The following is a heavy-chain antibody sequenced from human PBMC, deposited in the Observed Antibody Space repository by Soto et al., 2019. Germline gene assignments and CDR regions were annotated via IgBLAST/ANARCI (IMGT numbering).Heavy chain of an antibody. CDR1: GGTFSSYA. Sequence: ASVKVSCKASGGTFSSYAISWVRQAPGQGLEWMGGIIPIFGTANYARKFQGRVTITADESTSTAYMELSSLRSEDTAVYYCARGPYYYDSSGPGAFDIWGQGTMVTVSS. CDR3: ARGPYYYDSSGPGAFDI. J-gene: IGHJ3*02. D-gene: IGHD3-22*01. V-gene: IGHV1-69*13. CDR2: IIPIFGTA.